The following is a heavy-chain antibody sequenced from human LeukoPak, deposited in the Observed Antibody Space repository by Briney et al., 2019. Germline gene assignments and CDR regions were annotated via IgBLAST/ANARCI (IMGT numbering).Heavy chain of an antibody. Sequence: ASVKVSCKASGYTFTGYYMHWVRQAPGQGLEWMGRINPNSGGTNYAQKFQGRVTMTRDTSISAAYMELSRLRSDDTAVYYCARSSSYCSTTSCSGFDYWGQGTLVAVFS. CDR1: GYTFTGYY. CDR2: INPNSGGT. J-gene: IGHJ4*02. CDR3: ARSSSYCSTTSCSGFDY. V-gene: IGHV1-2*06. D-gene: IGHD2-2*01.